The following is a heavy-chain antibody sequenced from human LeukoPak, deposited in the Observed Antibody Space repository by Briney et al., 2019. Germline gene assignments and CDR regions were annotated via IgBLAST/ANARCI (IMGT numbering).Heavy chain of an antibody. CDR2: IIPIFGTA. V-gene: IGHV1-69*05. J-gene: IGHJ3*02. CDR1: GGTFSSYA. D-gene: IGHD7-27*01. CDR3: AVTWGDGGAFDI. Sequence: SVKVSCKASGGTFSSYAISWVRQAPGQGLEWMGGIIPIFGTANYAQKFQGRVTITTDESTSTAYMELSSLRSEDTAVYYCAVTWGDGGAFDIWGQGTMVTVSS.